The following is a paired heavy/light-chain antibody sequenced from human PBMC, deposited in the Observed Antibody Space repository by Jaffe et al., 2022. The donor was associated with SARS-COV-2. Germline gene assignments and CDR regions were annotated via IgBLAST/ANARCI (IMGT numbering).Heavy chain of an antibody. D-gene: IGHD3-22*01. V-gene: IGHV1-69*01. J-gene: IGHJ4*02. CDR2: IIPIFGTA. Sequence: QVQLVQSGAEVKKPGSSVKVSCKASGGTFSSYAISWVRQAPGQGLEWMGGIIPIFGTANYAQKFQGRVTITADESTSTAYMELSSLRSEDTAVYYCAICNYDSSGYYYVSGWLNLDYWGQGTLVTVSS. CDR1: GGTFSSYA. CDR3: AICNYDSSGYYYVSGWLNLDY.
Light chain of an antibody. CDR1: QSLVHSDGNTY. CDR2: KIS. Sequence: DIVMTQTPLSSPVTLGQPASISCRSSQSLVHSDGNTYLSWLQQRPGQPPRLLIYKISNRFSGVPDRFSGSGAGTDFTLKISRVEAEDVGVYYCMQATQLPLTFGGGTKVEIK. V-gene: IGKV2-24*01. CDR3: MQATQLPLT. J-gene: IGKJ4*01.